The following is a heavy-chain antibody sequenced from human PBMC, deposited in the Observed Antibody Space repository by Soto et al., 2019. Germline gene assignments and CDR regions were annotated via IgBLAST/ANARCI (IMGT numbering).Heavy chain of an antibody. D-gene: IGHD3-22*01. CDR3: ARGTPYYYDSSEPRWFDP. CDR2: IYYSGST. Sequence: SETLSLTCTVSGGSISSYYWSWIRQPPGKGLEWIGYIYYSGSTNYNPSLKSRVTISVDTSKNQFSLKLSSVTAADTAVYYCARGTPYYYDSSEPRWFDPWGQGTLVTVSS. J-gene: IGHJ5*02. CDR1: GGSISSYY. V-gene: IGHV4-59*01.